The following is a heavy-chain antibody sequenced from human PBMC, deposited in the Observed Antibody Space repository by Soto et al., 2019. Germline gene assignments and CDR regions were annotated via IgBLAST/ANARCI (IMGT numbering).Heavy chain of an antibody. D-gene: IGHD3-22*01. CDR3: GRDLLPGGMDV. Sequence: DVQLVESGGGLVQPGRSLRLSCTGSAFTFDGYAMHWVRQVPGKGLEWVAGIYWNSGGVGYADSVQGRFTISRDNARNSLYLQMNSLRPEDTALYYCGRDLLPGGMDVWGQGTTVTVSS. J-gene: IGHJ6*02. CDR2: IYWNSGGV. V-gene: IGHV3-9*01. CDR1: AFTFDGYA.